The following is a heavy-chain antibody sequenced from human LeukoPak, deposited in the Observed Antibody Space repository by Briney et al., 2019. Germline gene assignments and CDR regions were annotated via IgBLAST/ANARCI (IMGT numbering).Heavy chain of an antibody. D-gene: IGHD1-1*01. CDR3: ARSGTPTWGYYYYGMDV. V-gene: IGHV1-46*01. Sequence: ASVKVSCKASGYTFTSYYMHWVRQAPGQGLEWMGIINPSGGSTSYAQKFQGRVTMTRDTSTSTVYMELSSLRSEDTAVYYCARSGTPTWGYYYYGMDVWGQGTTVTVSS. CDR1: GYTFTSYY. CDR2: INPSGGST. J-gene: IGHJ6*02.